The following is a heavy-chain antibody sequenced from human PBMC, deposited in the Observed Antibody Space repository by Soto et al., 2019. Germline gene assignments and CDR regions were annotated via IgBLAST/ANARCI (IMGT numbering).Heavy chain of an antibody. Sequence: SVKVSCKASGGTFSSYAISWVRQAPGQGLEWMGGIIPIFGTANYAQKFQGRVTITADESTSTAYMELSSLRSEDTAVYYCARGGITMVRGVIINPPFDYWGQGTLVTVSS. D-gene: IGHD3-10*01. V-gene: IGHV1-69*13. CDR1: GGTFSSYA. CDR3: ARGGITMVRGVIINPPFDY. J-gene: IGHJ4*02. CDR2: IIPIFGTA.